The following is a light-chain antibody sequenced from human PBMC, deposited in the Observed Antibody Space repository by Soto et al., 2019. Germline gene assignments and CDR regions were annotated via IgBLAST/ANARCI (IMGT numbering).Light chain of an antibody. J-gene: IGLJ3*02. CDR1: SSDLGGYNF. V-gene: IGLV2-11*01. CDR2: DVS. Sequence: QSALTQPRSVSGTPGQSVTISCTGTSSDLGGYNFVSWHQHHPGNPPQLMNYDVSKRPSGVPDRFSGSKSGNTAPLTISRRSAEDDDYYYCCSYAGRYTWVFGGGTKLTVL. CDR3: CSYAGRYTWV.